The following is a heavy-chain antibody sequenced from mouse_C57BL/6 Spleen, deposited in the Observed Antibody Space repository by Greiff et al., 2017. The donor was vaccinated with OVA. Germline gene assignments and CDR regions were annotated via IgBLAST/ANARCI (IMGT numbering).Heavy chain of an antibody. J-gene: IGHJ2*01. CDR1: GYAFSSSW. CDR2: IYPGDGDT. Sequence: QVQLQQSGPELVKPGASVKISCKASGYAFSSSWMNWVKQRPGKGLEWIGRIYPGDGDTNYNGKFKGKATLTADKSSSTAYMQLSSLTSEDSAVYFCANGWLLPYYFDYWGQGTTLTVSS. V-gene: IGHV1-82*01. D-gene: IGHD2-3*01. CDR3: ANGWLLPYYFDY.